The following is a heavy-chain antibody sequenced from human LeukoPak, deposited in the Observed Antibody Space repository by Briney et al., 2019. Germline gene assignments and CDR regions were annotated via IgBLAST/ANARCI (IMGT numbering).Heavy chain of an antibody. Sequence: GGSLRLSCAASGFTFSSYSMNWVRQAPGKGLEWVSSISSSSSYIYYADSVKGRFTISRDNSKNTLYLQMNSLRAEDTAVYYCAKDQSSGYYYWFDPWGQGTLVTVSS. CDR3: AKDQSSGYYYWFDP. D-gene: IGHD3-22*01. CDR2: ISSSSSYI. V-gene: IGHV3-21*04. J-gene: IGHJ5*02. CDR1: GFTFSSYS.